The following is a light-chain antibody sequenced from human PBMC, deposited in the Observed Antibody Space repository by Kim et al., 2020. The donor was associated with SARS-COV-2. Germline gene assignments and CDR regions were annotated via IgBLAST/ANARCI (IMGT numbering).Light chain of an antibody. Sequence: GHSITITCTGSNSDVGNYNYVSWFQQHPGKAPKLMLYDVSKRPSGVSDRFSGSKSGNTASLTISGLQAEDEAHYYCSSYTSSSTWVFGGGTQLTVL. CDR1: NSDVGNYNY. CDR2: DVS. CDR3: SSYTSSSTWV. J-gene: IGLJ3*02. V-gene: IGLV2-14*04.